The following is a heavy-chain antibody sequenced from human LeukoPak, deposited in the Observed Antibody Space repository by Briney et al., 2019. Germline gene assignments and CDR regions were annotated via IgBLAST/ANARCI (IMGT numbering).Heavy chain of an antibody. Sequence: SGPTLVKPTQTLTLTCTFSGFSLSTSGVGVGWIRQPPGKALEWLALIYWDDDKRYSPSLKSRLTITKDTSKNQVVLTMTNMDPVDPATYSCAHLDPNGNDSGDYSPCYFDSWAREPWSPSPQ. J-gene: IGHJ4*02. CDR2: IYWDDDK. V-gene: IGHV2-5*02. CDR1: GFSLSTSGVG. D-gene: IGHD4-17*01. CDR3: AHLDPNGNDSGDYSPCYFDS.